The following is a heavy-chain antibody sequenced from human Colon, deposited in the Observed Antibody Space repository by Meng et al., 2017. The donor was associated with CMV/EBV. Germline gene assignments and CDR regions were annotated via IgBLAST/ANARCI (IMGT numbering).Heavy chain of an antibody. Sequence: GESLKISCAASRFTFSSYEMHWVRQAPGKGLEWISYISGSGSTVFYADSVKGRFTVSRDNAKNSLYLQMNSLTAEDTAVYYCARDPFLVREGFDCWGQGTLVTVSS. D-gene: IGHD3-10*01. J-gene: IGHJ4*02. CDR1: RFTFSSYE. V-gene: IGHV3-48*03. CDR3: ARDPFLVREGFDC. CDR2: ISGSGSTV.